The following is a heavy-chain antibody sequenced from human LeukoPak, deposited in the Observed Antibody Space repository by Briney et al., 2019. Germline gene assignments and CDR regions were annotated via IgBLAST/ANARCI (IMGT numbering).Heavy chain of an antibody. J-gene: IGHJ4*02. D-gene: IGHD4/OR15-4a*01. CDR3: ARDRLGYGALDY. CDR1: GFTFSSYA. V-gene: IGHV3-30-3*01. Sequence: GGSLRLSCAASGFTFSSYAMHWVRQAPGKGLEWVAVISYDGSNKYYADSVKGRFTISRDNSKNTLYLQMNSLRTEDTAVYCCARDRLGYGALDYWGQGTLVTVSS. CDR2: ISYDGSNK.